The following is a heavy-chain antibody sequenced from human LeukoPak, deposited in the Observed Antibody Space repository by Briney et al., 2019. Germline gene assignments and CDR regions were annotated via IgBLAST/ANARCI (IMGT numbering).Heavy chain of an antibody. Sequence: ASVKVSCKASGYTFTGYYMHWVRQAPGQGLEWMGWINPNSGGTNYAQKFQGRVTMTRDTSISTAYMELSRLRSDDTAVYYCAAQGGSSGWYSDAFDIWGQGTMVTVSS. CDR2: INPNSGGT. D-gene: IGHD6-19*01. CDR3: AAQGGSSGWYSDAFDI. V-gene: IGHV1-2*02. J-gene: IGHJ3*02. CDR1: GYTFTGYY.